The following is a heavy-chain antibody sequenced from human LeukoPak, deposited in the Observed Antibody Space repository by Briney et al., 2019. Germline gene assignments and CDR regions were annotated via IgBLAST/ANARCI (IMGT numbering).Heavy chain of an antibody. J-gene: IGHJ2*01. CDR1: GFTFSSYD. CDR2: ITYDGNNK. D-gene: IGHD5-24*01. V-gene: IGHV3-30-3*01. CDR3: ARDGYNEEDWFFDL. Sequence: GGSLRLSCAASGFTFSSYDMHWVRQAPGKGLEWVAVITYDGNNKYYADSVKGRFTISRDNSKKTLYLQMNSLRAEDTAVYYCARDGYNEEDWFFDLWGRGILVTVSS.